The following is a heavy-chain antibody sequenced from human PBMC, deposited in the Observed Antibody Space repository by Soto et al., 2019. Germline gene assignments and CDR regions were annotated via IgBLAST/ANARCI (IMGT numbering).Heavy chain of an antibody. D-gene: IGHD1-26*01. J-gene: IGHJ4*02. Sequence: QVTLKESGPALVKPTETLTLTCTVSGVSLTNSRVGVSWIRQPPGKALEWLAHIFSNDQKEYTPSLSRRLAISKDNSKSQVVLTLTNVGPADTATYFCVRVDLGDRGQTIDIWGQGTLVTVSS. V-gene: IGHV2-26*01. CDR1: GVSLTNSRVG. CDR2: IFSNDQK. CDR3: VRVDLGDRGQTIDI.